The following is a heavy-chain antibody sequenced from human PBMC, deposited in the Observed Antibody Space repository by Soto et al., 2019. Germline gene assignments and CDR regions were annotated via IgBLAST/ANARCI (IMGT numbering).Heavy chain of an antibody. V-gene: IGHV4-30-4*01. CDR1: GGSISSGEYY. CDR2: IYYSGTT. J-gene: IGHJ6*02. D-gene: IGHD2-8*01. Sequence: PSETLSLTCTVSGGSISSGEYYWSWIRQPPGEGLEWIGNIYYSGTTYNNPSLKSRVTISVDTSNNQFSLKLSSVTAADTAVYYCARYGGFCTNGVCPVYYYYGMDVWGQGTTVTVSS. CDR3: ARYGGFCTNGVCPVYYYYGMDV.